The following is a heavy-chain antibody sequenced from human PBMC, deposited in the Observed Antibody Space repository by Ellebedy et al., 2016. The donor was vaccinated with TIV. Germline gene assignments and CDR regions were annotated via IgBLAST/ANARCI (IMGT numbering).Heavy chain of an antibody. CDR3: ARDHPLGIENFDY. J-gene: IGHJ4*02. D-gene: IGHD7-27*01. Sequence: GESLKISCAASGFTFSSYWMHWVRQAPGKGLVWVSRINSDGSSTSYADSVKGRFTISRDNAKNTLYLQMNSLRAEDTAVYYCARDHPLGIENFDYWGQGTLGTVSS. CDR1: GFTFSSYW. CDR2: INSDGSST. V-gene: IGHV3-74*01.